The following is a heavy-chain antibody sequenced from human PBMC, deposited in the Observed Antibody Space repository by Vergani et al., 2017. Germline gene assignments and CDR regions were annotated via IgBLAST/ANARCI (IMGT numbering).Heavy chain of an antibody. D-gene: IGHD1-1*01. CDR2: IIPIFGTA. V-gene: IGHV1-69*13. CDR3: ARIETTLDAFDI. J-gene: IGHJ3*02. CDR1: GGTFSSYA. Sequence: QVQLVQSGAEVKTPGASVKVSCKASGGTFSSYAISWVRQAPGQGLEWMGGIIPIFGTANYAQKFPGRVTITADDSTRTAYMELSSLRSEDTAVYYWARIETTLDAFDIWGQGTMVTVSS.